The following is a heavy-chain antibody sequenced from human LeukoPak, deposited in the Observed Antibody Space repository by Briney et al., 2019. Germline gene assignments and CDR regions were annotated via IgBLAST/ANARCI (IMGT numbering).Heavy chain of an antibody. V-gene: IGHV4-39*07. D-gene: IGHD6-13*01. CDR1: GGSISSSSYY. J-gene: IGHJ6*03. CDR3: ARDRIAAAGTAYYYMDV. Sequence: SETLSLTCTVSGGSISSSSYYWGWIRQPPGKGLEWIGSIYYSGSTYYNPSLKSRVTISVDTSKNQFSLKLSSVTAADTAVYYCARDRIAAAGTAYYYMDVWGKGTTVTVSS. CDR2: IYYSGST.